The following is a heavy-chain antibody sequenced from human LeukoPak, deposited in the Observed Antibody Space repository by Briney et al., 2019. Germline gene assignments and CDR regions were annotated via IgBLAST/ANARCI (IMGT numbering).Heavy chain of an antibody. D-gene: IGHD6-13*01. CDR2: IYHSGST. CDR3: ARVDGVAAAGYDY. J-gene: IGHJ4*02. V-gene: IGHV4-30-2*01. Sequence: PSETLSLTCTVSGGSISSGGYYWSWIRQPPGKGLEWIGYIYHSGSTYYNPSLKSRVTMSVDKSKNQFSLKLSSVTAADTAVYYCARVDGVAAAGYDYWGQGTLVTVSS. CDR1: GGSISSGGYY.